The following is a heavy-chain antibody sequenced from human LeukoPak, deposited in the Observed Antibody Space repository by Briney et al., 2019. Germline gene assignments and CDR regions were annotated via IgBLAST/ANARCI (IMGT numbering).Heavy chain of an antibody. V-gene: IGHV3-33*01. D-gene: IGHD3-10*01. Sequence: TGGSLRLSCAASGFTFSDHDMHWVRQAPGKGLEWVAIIWYNGSKKYYAESVKGRFTISRDNSKNTLYLQMSSLRAEDTAVYYCARDPYGSGDGYFDYWGQGTLVTVSS. J-gene: IGHJ4*02. CDR1: GFTFSDHD. CDR3: ARDPYGSGDGYFDY. CDR2: IWYNGSKK.